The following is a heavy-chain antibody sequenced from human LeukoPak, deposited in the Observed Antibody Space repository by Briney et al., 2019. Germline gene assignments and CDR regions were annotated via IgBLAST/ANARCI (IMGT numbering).Heavy chain of an antibody. J-gene: IGHJ4*02. Sequence: GGSLRLSCAASGFTVSSNYMSRVRQAPGKGLEWVSVIYSGGSTYYADSVKGRFTISRDNSKNTLYVQVNSLGTEDTAAYYCAKGSYYDSSGSFYFDYWGQGTLVTVSS. CDR2: IYSGGST. V-gene: IGHV3-53*01. D-gene: IGHD3-22*01. CDR1: GFTVSSNY. CDR3: AKGSYYDSSGSFYFDY.